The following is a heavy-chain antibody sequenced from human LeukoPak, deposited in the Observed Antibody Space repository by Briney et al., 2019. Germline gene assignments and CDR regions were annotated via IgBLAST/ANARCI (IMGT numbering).Heavy chain of an antibody. CDR2: IYPGDSDT. D-gene: IGHD3-22*01. CDR3: ARHPYDSSGYGYYFDY. V-gene: IGHV5-51*01. Sequence: GESLKISCKGSGYSFTSYWIGWVRQMPGKGLEWMGLIYPGDSDTRYSPSFQGQVTISADKSISPAYLQWSSLKASDTAMYYCARHPYDSSGYGYYFDYWGQGTLVTVSS. CDR1: GYSFTSYW. J-gene: IGHJ4*02.